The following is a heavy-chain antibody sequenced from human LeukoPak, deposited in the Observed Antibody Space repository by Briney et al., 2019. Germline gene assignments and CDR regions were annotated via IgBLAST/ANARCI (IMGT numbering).Heavy chain of an antibody. J-gene: IGHJ3*02. CDR1: GFTFSSYE. Sequence: GGSLRLSCAASGFTFSSYEMNWVRQAPGKGLEWVSYISSSGSTIYYADSVKGRFTISRDNAKNSLYLQMNSLRAEDTAVYYCARDYYDSSGYFWRAFDIWGQGTMVNVSS. D-gene: IGHD3-22*01. V-gene: IGHV3-48*03. CDR2: ISSSGSTI. CDR3: ARDYYDSSGYFWRAFDI.